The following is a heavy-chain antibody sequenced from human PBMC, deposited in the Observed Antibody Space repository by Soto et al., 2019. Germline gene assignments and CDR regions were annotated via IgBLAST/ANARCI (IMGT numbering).Heavy chain of an antibody. CDR2: ISAYNGNT. J-gene: IGHJ5*02. CDR3: ARDIVVVPAAMHQNWFDP. Sequence: ASVKVSCKASGYTFTSYAMHWVRQAPGQRLEWMGWISAYNGNTNYAQKLQGRVTMTTDTSTSTAYMELRSLRSDDTAVYYCARDIVVVPAAMHQNWFDPWGQGTLVTVSS. V-gene: IGHV1-18*01. CDR1: GYTFTSYA. D-gene: IGHD2-2*01.